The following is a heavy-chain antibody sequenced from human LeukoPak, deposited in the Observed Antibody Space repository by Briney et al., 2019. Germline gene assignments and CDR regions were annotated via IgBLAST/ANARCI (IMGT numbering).Heavy chain of an antibody. CDR2: ISSSSSYT. D-gene: IGHD6-13*01. CDR1: GFTFSDYY. CDR3: ARAGAGSSRFSDAFDI. V-gene: IGHV3-11*06. Sequence: GGSLRLSCAASGFTFSDYYMSWIRQAPGKGLEWVSDISSSSSYTNYADSVKGRFTISRDNAKNSLYLQMNSLRAEDTAVYYCARAGAGSSRFSDAFDIWGQGTMVTVSS. J-gene: IGHJ3*02.